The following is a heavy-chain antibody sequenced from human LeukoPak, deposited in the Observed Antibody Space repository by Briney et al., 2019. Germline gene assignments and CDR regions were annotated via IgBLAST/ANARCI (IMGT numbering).Heavy chain of an antibody. Sequence: ASVKVSCKVSGYTLTELSMHWVRQAPGKGLEWMGGFDPEDGETIYAQKFQGRVTMTEDTSTDTAYMELSSQRSEDTAVYYCAADSSGCYDFDYWGQGTLVTVSS. V-gene: IGHV1-24*01. CDR3: AADSSGCYDFDY. D-gene: IGHD6-19*01. J-gene: IGHJ4*02. CDR2: FDPEDGET. CDR1: GYTLTELS.